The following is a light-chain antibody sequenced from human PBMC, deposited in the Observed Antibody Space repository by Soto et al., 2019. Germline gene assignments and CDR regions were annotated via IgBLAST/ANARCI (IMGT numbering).Light chain of an antibody. CDR3: QQSYSSPPT. CDR2: AAS. Sequence: DIQRTQSPSSLSASVEDRAIITCRASQSISNHLNWYQQKPGKAPKLLIFAASSLQSGVPSRFSGSRSGPDFTLTISSLQPEDFATYYCQQSYSSPPTFGQGLKVDIK. J-gene: IGKJ1*01. V-gene: IGKV1-39*01. CDR1: QSISNH.